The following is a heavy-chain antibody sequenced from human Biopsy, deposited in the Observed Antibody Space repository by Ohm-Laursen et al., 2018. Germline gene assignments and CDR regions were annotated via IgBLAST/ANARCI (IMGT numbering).Heavy chain of an antibody. Sequence: GSLRLSCTASGLSLRSYYTAWIRQAPGKGLEWISFMSNRGSYIQYAGSVRGRFTISTDYAQNSMSLQMTSLTVEDTAIYYCATEQWYRFDHWGQGIVVTVSS. J-gene: IGHJ4*02. CDR2: MSNRGSYI. CDR3: ATEQWYRFDH. V-gene: IGHV3-11*01. CDR1: GLSLRSYY. D-gene: IGHD2-15*01.